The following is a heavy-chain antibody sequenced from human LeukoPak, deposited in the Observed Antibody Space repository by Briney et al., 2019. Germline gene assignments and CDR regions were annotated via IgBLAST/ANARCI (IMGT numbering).Heavy chain of an antibody. D-gene: IGHD3-22*01. CDR2: VYYSGRT. J-gene: IGHJ2*01. V-gene: IGHV4-59*01. CDR1: GDSISNFY. Sequence: PSETLSLTCTVSGDSISNFYWSWIRQPPGKGLEWIGYVYYSGRTNYNPSLKSRVTMSVDTSKNQISLKLSSVTAADTAVYHCARDISYYDSNGYLRYFDLWGRGTLVTVSS. CDR3: ARDISYYDSNGYLRYFDL.